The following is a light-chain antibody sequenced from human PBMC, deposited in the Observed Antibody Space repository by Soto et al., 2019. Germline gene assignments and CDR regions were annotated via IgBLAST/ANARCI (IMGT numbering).Light chain of an antibody. J-gene: IGKJ1*01. V-gene: IGKV1-39*01. CDR1: QSISTY. Sequence: DIQMTQSPSSLSASVGDRVTITCRASQSISTYLIWYQQKPGKAPKLLIYATSSLQSGVPSRFSGTGSGTEFTLTISSLQRDDVATYFCQQGYSTPLTFGQGTKVDIK. CDR3: QQGYSTPLT. CDR2: ATS.